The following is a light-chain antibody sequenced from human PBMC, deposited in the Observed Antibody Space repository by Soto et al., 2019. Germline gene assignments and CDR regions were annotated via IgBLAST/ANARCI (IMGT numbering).Light chain of an antibody. J-gene: IGKJ3*01. CDR1: QSVSSSY. CDR2: GAS. CDR3: QQSGSSLFT. Sequence: EIVLTQSPGTLSLSPGERATLSCRASQSVSSSYLAWYQQKPGQAPRLLIYGASSRATGIPDRFSGSGSGTDFPLTISRLEPEDCAVYYCQQSGSSLFTFGPGTKVDIK. V-gene: IGKV3-20*01.